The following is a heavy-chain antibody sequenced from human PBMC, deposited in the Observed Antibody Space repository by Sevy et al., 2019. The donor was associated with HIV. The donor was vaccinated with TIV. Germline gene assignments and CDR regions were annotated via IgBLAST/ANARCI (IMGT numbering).Heavy chain of an antibody. CDR1: GFTFSGSA. J-gene: IGHJ3*02. CDR3: AKGSSSGWYVASGTFDI. CDR2: IRSKANSNAT. V-gene: IGHV3-73*01. Sequence: GGSLRLSCAASGFTFSGSAMHWVRQASGKGLEWVGRIRSKANSNATAYAASVKGRFTISRDNSKNTFYLQMNSLRAEDTATYYCAKGSSSGWYVASGTFDIWGQGTMVTVSS. D-gene: IGHD6-19*01.